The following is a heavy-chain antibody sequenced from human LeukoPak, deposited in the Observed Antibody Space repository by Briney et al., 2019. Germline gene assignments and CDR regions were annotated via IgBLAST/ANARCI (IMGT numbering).Heavy chain of an antibody. CDR1: GFTFSSYS. V-gene: IGHV3-48*02. Sequence: PGGSLRLSCAASGFTFSSYSMNWVRQAPGKGLEWFSYISGGSSIMYYADSVKGRFTISRDNAKNSLYLQMNSLRDADTAVYYCARGPDGSGTNAFDVWGQGTMVTVSS. CDR2: ISGGSSIM. CDR3: ARGPDGSGTNAFDV. D-gene: IGHD3-10*01. J-gene: IGHJ3*01.